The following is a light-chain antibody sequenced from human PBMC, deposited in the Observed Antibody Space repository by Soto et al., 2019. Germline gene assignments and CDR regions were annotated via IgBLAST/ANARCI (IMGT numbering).Light chain of an antibody. CDR2: ASS. V-gene: IGKV1-12*01. J-gene: IGKJ2*01. CDR1: QGISSW. Sequence: DIQMTQSPSSVSASVGDRVTLTCRASQGISSWLAWYQQKPGKAPKLLIYASSSLRSGVPSRFSGSGSGTHFTLTISSLQPEDSATYYCRQSDSFPHTFGQGTKLEIK. CDR3: RQSDSFPHT.